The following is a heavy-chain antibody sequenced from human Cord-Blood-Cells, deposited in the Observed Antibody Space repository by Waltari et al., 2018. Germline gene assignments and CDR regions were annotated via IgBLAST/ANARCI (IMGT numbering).Heavy chain of an antibody. V-gene: IGHV3-7*01. Sequence: EVQLVESGGGLVQPGGSLRLSCAASGFTFSSHWMSWVRQAPGKGLEWVANIKQDGSEKYYVDSVKGRFTISRDNAKNSLYLQMNSLRAEDTAVYYCARDPAYGSGSYYNYWGQGTLVTVSS. CDR2: IKQDGSEK. CDR3: ARDPAYGSGSYYNY. D-gene: IGHD3-10*01. CDR1: GFTFSSHW. J-gene: IGHJ4*02.